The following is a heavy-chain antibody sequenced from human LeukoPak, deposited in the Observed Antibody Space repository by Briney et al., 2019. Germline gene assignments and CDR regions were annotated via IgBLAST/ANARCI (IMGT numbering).Heavy chain of an antibody. CDR1: GFTFSGSA. D-gene: IGHD6-19*01. Sequence: PGGSLRLSCAASGFTFSGSAMPWVRQASGKGLEWVGRIRSKANSYATAYAASVKGRFTISRDDSKNTAYLQMNSLKTEDTAVYYCTSSIAVAGSQNFDYWGQGTLVTVSS. V-gene: IGHV3-73*01. CDR2: IRSKANSYAT. CDR3: TSSIAVAGSQNFDY. J-gene: IGHJ4*02.